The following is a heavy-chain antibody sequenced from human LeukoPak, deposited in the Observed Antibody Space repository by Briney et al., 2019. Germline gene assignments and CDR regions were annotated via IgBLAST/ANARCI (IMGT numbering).Heavy chain of an antibody. Sequence: GGSLRLSCAASGFTFDDHGMSWVRQTPEKGLEWVSGINWNGGSIDYADSVKGRFTISRDNSKNTLYLQMNSLRAEDTAVYYCARDKEKGGSGSKFDYWGQGTLVTVSS. D-gene: IGHD3-10*01. J-gene: IGHJ4*02. V-gene: IGHV3-20*04. CDR3: ARDKEKGGSGSKFDY. CDR1: GFTFDDHG. CDR2: INWNGGSI.